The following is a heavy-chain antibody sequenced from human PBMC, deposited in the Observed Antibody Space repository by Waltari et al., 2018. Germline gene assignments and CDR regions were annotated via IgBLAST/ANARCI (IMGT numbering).Heavy chain of an antibody. CDR2: ISSSSSTI. D-gene: IGHD1-26*01. CDR1: GFPFSSYS. Sequence: EVQLVESGGGLVQPGGSLRLSCAASGFPFSSYSMNWVRQAPGKGLEWVSYISSSSSTIYYADSVKGRFTISRDNAKNSLYLQMNSLRAEDTAVYYCARAPYYGEFDYWGQGTLVTVSS. CDR3: ARAPYYGEFDY. J-gene: IGHJ4*02. V-gene: IGHV3-48*04.